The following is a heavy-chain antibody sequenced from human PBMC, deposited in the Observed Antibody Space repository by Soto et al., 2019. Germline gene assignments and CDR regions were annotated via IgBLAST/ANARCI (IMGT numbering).Heavy chain of an antibody. CDR1: GFTFSSYW. CDR2: IKQDGSEK. Sequence: EVQLVESGGGLVQPGGSLRLSCAASGFTFSSYWMSWVRQAPGKGLEWVANIKQDGSEKYYVDSVKGRFTISRDNAKNSLYLQMNSLRAEDTAVYYCARDYYYFWSGYSYDAFDIWGQGTMVTVSS. V-gene: IGHV3-7*01. CDR3: ARDYYYFWSGYSYDAFDI. D-gene: IGHD3-3*01. J-gene: IGHJ3*02.